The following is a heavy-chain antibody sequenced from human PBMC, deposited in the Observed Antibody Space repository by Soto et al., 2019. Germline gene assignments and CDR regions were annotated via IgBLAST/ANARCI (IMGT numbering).Heavy chain of an antibody. CDR3: ARGSSGWYGYYYYGMDV. D-gene: IGHD6-19*01. V-gene: IGHV1-18*01. Sequence: ASVKVSCKASGYTFTSYGISWVRQAPGQGLEWMGWISAYNGNTNYAQKLQGRVTMTTDTSTSTAYMELRSLRSDDTAVYYCARGSSGWYGYYYYGMDVWGQGTTVTVSS. CDR2: ISAYNGNT. J-gene: IGHJ6*02. CDR1: GYTFTSYG.